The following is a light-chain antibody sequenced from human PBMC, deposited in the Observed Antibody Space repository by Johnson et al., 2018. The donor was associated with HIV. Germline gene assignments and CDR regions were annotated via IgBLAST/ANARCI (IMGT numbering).Light chain of an antibody. CDR3: GTWDSSLRGV. Sequence: QSVLTQPPSVSAAPGQKVTISCSGSSSNIGNNYVSWYQQLPGTAPKLLIYENNKRPSGIPDRFSGSKSGTSATLGITGLQTGDEADNYCGTWDSSLRGVFGTGTNVTVL. J-gene: IGLJ1*01. V-gene: IGLV1-51*02. CDR1: SSNIGNNY. CDR2: ENN.